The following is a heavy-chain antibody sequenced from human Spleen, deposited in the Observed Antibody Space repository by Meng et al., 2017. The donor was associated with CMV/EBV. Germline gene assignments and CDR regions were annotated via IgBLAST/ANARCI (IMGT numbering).Heavy chain of an antibody. J-gene: IGHJ6*02. CDR2: MNPKSGNT. CDR3: LRGVGSTPTYFYFYGLDG. Sequence: ASVKVSCKASGYTFTSYYINWVRQATGQGLEWMGWMNPKSGNTGYAQKFQGRVTMTSTTSISTAYMELSSLRSEDTAVYYCLRGVGSTPTYFYFYGLDGWGQGTTVTVSS. D-gene: IGHD5/OR15-5a*01. V-gene: IGHV1-8*01. CDR1: GYTFTSYY.